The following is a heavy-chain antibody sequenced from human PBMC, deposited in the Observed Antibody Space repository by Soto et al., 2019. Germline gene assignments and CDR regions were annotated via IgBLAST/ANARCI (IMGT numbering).Heavy chain of an antibody. J-gene: IGHJ6*02. CDR2: INHSGGT. CDR1: GGSFSGYY. V-gene: IGHV4-34*01. D-gene: IGHD6-6*01. Sequence: EPLSLTCAVYGGSFSGYYWSWIRQPPGKGLEWIGEINHSGGTNYNPSLKSRVTISVDTSKNQFSLKLSSVTAADTAVYYCARVSRPHPPRIAARPPGGYYYGMDVWGQGTTVTVAS. CDR3: ARVSRPHPPRIAARPPGGYYYGMDV.